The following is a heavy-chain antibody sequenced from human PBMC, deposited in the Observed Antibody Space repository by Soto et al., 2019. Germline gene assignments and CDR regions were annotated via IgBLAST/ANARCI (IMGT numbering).Heavy chain of an antibody. CDR2: SRDKPQGYST. CDR3: VRATYFSDSSGYTRCLDY. V-gene: IGHV3-72*01. Sequence: GGSLRLSCAASGFTLSDHYIDWVRQAPGKGMEWVGRSRDKPQGYSTSYAASVKGRFTTSRDESKNSAYLQMNSLKTEDTAVYYCVRATYFSDSSGYTRCLDYWGQGTLVTVSS. CDR1: GFTLSDHY. D-gene: IGHD3-22*01. J-gene: IGHJ4*02.